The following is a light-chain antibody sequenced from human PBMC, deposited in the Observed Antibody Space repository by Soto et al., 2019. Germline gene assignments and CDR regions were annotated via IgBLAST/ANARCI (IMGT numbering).Light chain of an antibody. CDR2: GAS. CDR3: QEYNNYSLK. CDR1: QSISSW. J-gene: IGKJ1*01. Sequence: DIQRTQSPSTLSASVGDRVTITCRASQSISSWLAWYQQKPGKAPKLVIYGASSLESGVPYRFSGSGSGTDFTLTISVLKPHDFENYDCQEYNNYSLKFGQGNQLEIK. V-gene: IGKV1-5*01.